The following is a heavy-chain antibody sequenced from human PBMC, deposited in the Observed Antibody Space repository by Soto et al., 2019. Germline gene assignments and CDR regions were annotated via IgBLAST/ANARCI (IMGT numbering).Heavy chain of an antibody. J-gene: IGHJ4*02. Sequence: GGSLRLSCAAPGFTFSSYGMHWVRQAPGKGLEWVAVISYDGSNKDYADSVKGRFTISRDNSRNTLFLQMNSLRAEDTAVYYCARDYYKYYDSSGYYRSPAYWGQGTLVTV. D-gene: IGHD3-22*01. CDR3: ARDYYKYYDSSGYYRSPAY. V-gene: IGHV3-30*03. CDR1: GFTFSSYG. CDR2: ISYDGSNK.